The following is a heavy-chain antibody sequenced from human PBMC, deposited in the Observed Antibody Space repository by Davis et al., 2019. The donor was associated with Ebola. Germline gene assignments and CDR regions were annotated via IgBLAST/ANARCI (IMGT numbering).Heavy chain of an antibody. CDR3: LTDYGDYEGAFDI. V-gene: IGHV3-23*01. D-gene: IGHD4-17*01. J-gene: IGHJ3*02. CDR2: ISGSGGST. Sequence: PGGSLRLSCAASGFTFSSYAMSWVRQAPGKGLEWVSAISGSGGSTYYADSVKGRFTISRDNSKNTLYLQMNSLRAEDTAVYYCLTDYGDYEGAFDIWGQGTMVTVSS. CDR1: GFTFSSYA.